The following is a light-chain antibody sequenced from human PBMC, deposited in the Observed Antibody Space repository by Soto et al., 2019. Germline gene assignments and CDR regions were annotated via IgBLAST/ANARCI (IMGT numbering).Light chain of an antibody. V-gene: IGLV2-14*01. CDR2: EVT. Sequence: QSALTQPRSVSGSPGQSVTISCTGTSRDVGFYHYVSWYQHHPGKVPKLLIYEVTNRPSGVSDRFSGSKSGNTASLTISGLQAEDEADYYCSSKRDSSTLFVFGTGTKVTVL. CDR3: SSKRDSSTLFV. CDR1: SRDVGFYHY. J-gene: IGLJ1*01.